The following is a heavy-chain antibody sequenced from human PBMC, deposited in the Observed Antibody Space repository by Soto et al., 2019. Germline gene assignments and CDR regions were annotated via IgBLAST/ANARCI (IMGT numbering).Heavy chain of an antibody. CDR3: AQDRGWGVVSPSHDY. J-gene: IGHJ4*02. D-gene: IGHD2-21*01. Sequence: EVQLLESGGGMVQPGGSLRVSCAASGFTFRNCVMSWVRQAPGKGLEWVSAIRGTGGETFYADSVKGRFTISRDNSKNTLYLQMNSMRDEDTALYFCAQDRGWGVVSPSHDYWGQGNLVTVSS. CDR2: IRGTGGET. V-gene: IGHV3-23*01. CDR1: GFTFRNCV.